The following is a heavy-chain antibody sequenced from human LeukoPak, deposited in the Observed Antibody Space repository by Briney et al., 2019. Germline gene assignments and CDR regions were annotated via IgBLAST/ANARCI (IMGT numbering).Heavy chain of an antibody. CDR3: ARVSSTVTTVPFDY. J-gene: IGHJ4*02. V-gene: IGHV4-34*01. CDR1: GGSFSGYY. Sequence: SETLSLTCAVYGGSFSGYYWSWIRQPPGKGLEWIGEINHSGSTNYNPSLKSRVTISVDTSKNQFSLKLSSVTAADTAVYYCARVSSTVTTVPFDYWGQGTLVTVSS. CDR2: INHSGST. D-gene: IGHD4-17*01.